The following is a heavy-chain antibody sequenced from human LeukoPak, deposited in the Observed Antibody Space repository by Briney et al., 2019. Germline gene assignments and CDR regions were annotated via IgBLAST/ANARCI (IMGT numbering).Heavy chain of an antibody. D-gene: IGHD5-18*01. J-gene: IGHJ4*02. CDR3: TTGTWIQLWLADY. CDR1: GFTFTNAW. CDR2: INPSSDGGTT. Sequence: GGSLRLSCAASGFTFTNAWMTWVRQAPGKGLEWVGHINPSSDGGTTDYAAPVKGRFSISRDDSKNTLHLQMNRLKTEDTAVYYCTTGTWIQLWLADYWGQGTLVTVSS. V-gene: IGHV3-15*01.